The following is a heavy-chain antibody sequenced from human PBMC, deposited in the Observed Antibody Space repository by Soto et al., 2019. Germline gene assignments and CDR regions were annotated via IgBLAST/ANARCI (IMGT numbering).Heavy chain of an antibody. J-gene: IGHJ1*01. D-gene: IGHD3-16*01. Sequence: EVQLLESGGGLVQPGGSLRLSCAASGFIFNSYAMSWVRQAPGKGLEWVSSISDSGFSTYHADSVKGRLTISRDNSKKTQSIQMNSLKAEDTAVYYCAKDEGYVWNGKSLFHHWGQGTLVTVSS. V-gene: IGHV3-23*01. CDR1: GFIFNSYA. CDR2: ISDSGFST. CDR3: AKDEGYVWNGKSLFHH.